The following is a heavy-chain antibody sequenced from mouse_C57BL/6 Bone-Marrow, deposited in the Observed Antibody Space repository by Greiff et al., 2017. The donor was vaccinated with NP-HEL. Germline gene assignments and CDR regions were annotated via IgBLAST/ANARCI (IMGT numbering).Heavy chain of an antibody. CDR1: GFNIKDYY. CDR2: IDPEDGET. CDR3: ASPTANWAPYAMDY. D-gene: IGHD4-1*01. J-gene: IGHJ4*01. Sequence: EVKLMESGAELVKPGASVKLSCTASGFNIKDYYMHWVKQRTEQGLEWIGRIDPEDGETKYAQKFQGKATITADTSSNTAYLQLSSLTSEDTAVYYCASPTANWAPYAMDYWGQGTSVTVSS. V-gene: IGHV14-2*01.